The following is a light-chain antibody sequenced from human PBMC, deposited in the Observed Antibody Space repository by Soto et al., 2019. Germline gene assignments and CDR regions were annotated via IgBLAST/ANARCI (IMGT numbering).Light chain of an antibody. CDR2: EGT. CDR3: CSYAGPSTI. J-gene: IGLJ2*01. CDR1: SSDVGSYNF. Sequence: QSALTQPASMSGSPGQSITISCTGTSSDVGSYNFVSWFQQHPGKVPKLIIYEGTERPSGVSNRFSASKSGNTASLTISGLQPEDEADYYCCSYAGPSTIFGGGTKVTVL. V-gene: IGLV2-23*01.